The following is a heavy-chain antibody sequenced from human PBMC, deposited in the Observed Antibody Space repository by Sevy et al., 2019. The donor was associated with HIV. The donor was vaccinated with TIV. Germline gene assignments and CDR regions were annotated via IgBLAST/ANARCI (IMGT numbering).Heavy chain of an antibody. J-gene: IGHJ4*02. CDR1: GFNINTYW. Sequence: GGSLRLSCAASGFNINTYWMNWVRQAPGKGLEWVANIKYDGSKIYYVDSVRGRFTISKDNARNLVYLQMNSLRAEDTALYYCVRAIVIEGSFWGQGTLVTVSS. CDR2: IKYDGSKI. D-gene: IGHD2-2*01. CDR3: VRAIVIEGSF. V-gene: IGHV3-7*01.